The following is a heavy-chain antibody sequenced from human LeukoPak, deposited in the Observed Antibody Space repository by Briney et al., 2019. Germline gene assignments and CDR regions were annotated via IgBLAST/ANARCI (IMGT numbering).Heavy chain of an antibody. J-gene: IGHJ1*01. CDR1: GGSISTYY. D-gene: IGHD3-22*01. V-gene: IGHV4-59*01. Sequence: SETLSLTCTVSGGSISTYYWSWIRQPPGKGLEWIGYIYYSGSSNYNPSLKSRVTISVDTSKNQFSLKLSSVTAADTAVYYCARDDYDTTTNGFHHWGQGTLVTVSS. CDR3: ARDDYDTTTNGFHH. CDR2: IYYSGSS.